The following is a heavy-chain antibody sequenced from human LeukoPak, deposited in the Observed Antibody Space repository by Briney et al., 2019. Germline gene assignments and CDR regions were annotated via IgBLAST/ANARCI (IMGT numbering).Heavy chain of an antibody. D-gene: IGHD1-7*01. V-gene: IGHV3-33*01. CDR1: GFTFSSYG. J-gene: IGHJ3*02. CDR3: ARDNWDYGVHAFDI. Sequence: GGSLRLSCAASGFTFSSYGMHWVRQAPGKGLEWVAGIRYEGSSEYYADSVKGRFTISRDNSKNTLYLQMSSLRAEDTAVYYCARDNWDYGVHAFDIWGQGTMVTVSS. CDR2: IRYEGSSE.